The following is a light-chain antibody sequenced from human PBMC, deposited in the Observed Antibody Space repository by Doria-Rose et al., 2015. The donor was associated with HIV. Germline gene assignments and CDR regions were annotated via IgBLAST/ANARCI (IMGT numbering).Light chain of an antibody. CDR2: DGS. CDR1: QSFSSTY. Sequence: EIVMTQSPGTLSLSPGERATLSCRASQSFSSTYLAWYQQKPGQAPSLLIYDGSTRATGIPDRFSASGSRTDMTLSSNRLEPEDFALYYCHQYGTSWTFGQGTKVE. J-gene: IGKJ1*01. V-gene: IGKV3-20*01. CDR3: HQYGTSWT.